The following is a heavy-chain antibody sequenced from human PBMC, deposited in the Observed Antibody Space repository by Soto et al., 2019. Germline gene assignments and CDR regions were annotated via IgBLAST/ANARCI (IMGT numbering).Heavy chain of an antibody. V-gene: IGHV4-31*03. CDR2: IYYSGST. J-gene: IGHJ4*02. Sequence: SETLSLTCTVSGGSISSGGYYWSWIRQHPGKGLEWIGYIYYSGSTYYNPSLKSRVTISVDTSKNQFSLKLSSVTAADTAVYYCARAFLRSYYFDYWGQGTLVTVSS. CDR3: ARAFLRSYYFDY. CDR1: GGSISSGGYY.